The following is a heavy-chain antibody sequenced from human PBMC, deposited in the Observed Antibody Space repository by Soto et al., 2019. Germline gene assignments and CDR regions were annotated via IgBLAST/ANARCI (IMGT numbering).Heavy chain of an antibody. D-gene: IGHD6-19*01. V-gene: IGHV1-69*12. J-gene: IGHJ5*02. CDR1: GGTFSSYA. Sequence: QVQLVQSGAEVKKPGSSVKVSCKASGGTFSSYAISWVRQTPGQGLEWMGGIIPIFGTANYAQKFQGRVTITADEXTXXAYMELSSLRSEDTAVYYCARDRIKGRKAVAGVGPWGQGTLVTVSS. CDR2: IIPIFGTA. CDR3: ARDRIKGRKAVAGVGP.